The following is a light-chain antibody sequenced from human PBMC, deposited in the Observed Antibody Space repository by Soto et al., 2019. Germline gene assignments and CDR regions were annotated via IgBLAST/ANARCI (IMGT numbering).Light chain of an antibody. Sequence: EIVKTQSPATLYVSPGESATLSCRASQSISSELAWYQQKPGQPPRLLIYAASTRATGVPARFTGSGSGSDFTLTGSGLQSEDFAVYYCHQGHNWPLTFGQGTRLEI. J-gene: IGKJ2*01. V-gene: IGKV3-15*01. CDR3: HQGHNWPLT. CDR2: AAS. CDR1: QSISSE.